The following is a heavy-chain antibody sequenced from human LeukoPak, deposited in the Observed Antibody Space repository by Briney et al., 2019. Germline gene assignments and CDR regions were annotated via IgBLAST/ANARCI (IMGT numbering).Heavy chain of an antibody. V-gene: IGHV1-8*03. CDR3: ARGGDYYGLGDY. D-gene: IGHD3-22*01. CDR2: MNPNSGNT. CDR1: GYTFTTYD. Sequence: ASVTVSFTSSGYTFTTYDINWVRQAAGQGLEWMGWMNPNSGNTGYAQKFQGRVTITRDTSISTAYMELRTLRSDDTAVYYCARGGDYYGLGDYWGQGTVVTVSS. J-gene: IGHJ4*02.